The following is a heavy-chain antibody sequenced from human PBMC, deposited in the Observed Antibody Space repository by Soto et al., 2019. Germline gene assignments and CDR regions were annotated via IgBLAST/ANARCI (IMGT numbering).Heavy chain of an antibody. CDR3: ARDPGIAVAGLMDV. D-gene: IGHD6-19*01. J-gene: IGHJ6*02. CDR1: VYTFTSYG. V-gene: IGHV1-18*01. CDR2: ISAYNGNT. Sequence: ASVNVSCKASVYTFTSYGISGVRQAPGQGLEWMGWISAYNGNTNYAQKLQGRVTMTTDTSTSTAYMELRSLRSDDTAVYYCARDPGIAVAGLMDVWGQGTTVTVSS.